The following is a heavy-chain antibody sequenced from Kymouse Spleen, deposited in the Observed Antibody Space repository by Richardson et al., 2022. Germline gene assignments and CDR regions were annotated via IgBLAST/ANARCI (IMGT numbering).Heavy chain of an antibody. D-gene: IGHD1-7*01. Sequence: QVQLQQWGAGLLKPSETLSLTCAVYGGSFSGYYWSWIRQPPGKGLEWIGEINHSGSTNYNPSLKSRVTISVDTSKNQFSLKLSSVTAADTAVYYCARGYNWNYVHFDYWGQGTLVTVSS. CDR1: GGSFSGYY. J-gene: IGHJ4*02. CDR3: ARGYNWNYVHFDY. CDR2: INHSGST. V-gene: IGHV4-34*01.